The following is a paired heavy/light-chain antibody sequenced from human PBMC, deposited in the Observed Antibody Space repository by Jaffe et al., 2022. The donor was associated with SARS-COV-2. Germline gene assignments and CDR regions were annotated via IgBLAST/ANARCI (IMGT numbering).Light chain of an antibody. CDR3: HQRSNWPRT. CDR2: DAS. CDR1: QGVGYY. V-gene: IGKV3-11*01. J-gene: IGKJ1*01. Sequence: ENVLTQSPATLSLSPGERATLSCRASQGVGYYLAWYQQKHGQAPRLLIYDASNRATGIPARFSGSGSGTDFTLTISSLEPEDVAVYYCHQRSNWPRTFGQGTKVEIK.
Heavy chain of an antibody. D-gene: IGHD3-16*02. CDR1: GFMFSKYG. Sequence: EVQLVESGGGFVQPGGSLSLSCAASGFMFSKYGMNWVRQAPGKGLEWVSYVSSSSTTINYADSVMGRFTISRDNVRNSVYLQMNSLRDEDTAIYYCAKDDCATTSCRYDNWGQGTLVTVSS. CDR2: VSSSSTTI. CDR3: AKDDCATTSCRYDN. J-gene: IGHJ4*02. V-gene: IGHV3-48*02.